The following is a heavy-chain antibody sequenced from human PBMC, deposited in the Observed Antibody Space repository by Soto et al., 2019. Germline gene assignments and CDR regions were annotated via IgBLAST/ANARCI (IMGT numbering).Heavy chain of an antibody. Sequence: QLQLQESGPGLVKPSETLSLTCTVSGGSISSSSYYWGWIRQPPGKGLEWIGSIYYSGSTYYNPSLKSRVTISVDTSKNQFSLKPSSVTAADTAVYYCARTIVVVTGYYFDYWAQGTLVTVSS. CDR2: IYYSGST. J-gene: IGHJ4*02. V-gene: IGHV4-39*01. CDR3: ARTIVVVTGYYFDY. D-gene: IGHD3-22*01. CDR1: GGSISSSSYY.